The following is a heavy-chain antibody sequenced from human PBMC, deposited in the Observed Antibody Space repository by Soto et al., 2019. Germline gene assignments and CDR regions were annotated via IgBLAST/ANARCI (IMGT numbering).Heavy chain of an antibody. D-gene: IGHD1-26*01. V-gene: IGHV1-69*02. J-gene: IGHJ6*03. CDR3: ARAWVYYYYMDV. CDR2: IIPILGIA. Sequence: QVQLVQSGAEGKKPGSSVKVSCKASGGTFSSYTISWVRQAPGQGLEWMGRIIPILGIANYAQKFQGRVTITADKSTSTAYMELSSLRSEDTAVYYCARAWVYYYYMDVWGKGTTVTVSS. CDR1: GGTFSSYT.